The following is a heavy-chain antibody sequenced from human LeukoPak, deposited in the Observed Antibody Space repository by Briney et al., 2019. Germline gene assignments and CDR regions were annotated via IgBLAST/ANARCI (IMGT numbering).Heavy chain of an antibody. J-gene: IGHJ4*02. CDR3: ARGMGCGSYSAAYYFDY. D-gene: IGHD3-22*01. CDR2: MNPNSGNT. Sequence: GASVKVSCKASGYTFTSYDINWVRQATGQGLEWIGWMNPNSGNTGYAQKFQDRVTMTRNTSISTAYMELSSLRSEDTAVYYCARGMGCGSYSAAYYFDYSGQRTLVTVSS. CDR1: GYTFTSYD. V-gene: IGHV1-8*01.